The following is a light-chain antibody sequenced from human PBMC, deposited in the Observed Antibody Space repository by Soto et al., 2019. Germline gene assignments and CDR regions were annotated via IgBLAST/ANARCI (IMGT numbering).Light chain of an antibody. Sequence: EIVMTQSPATLSVSPGERATLSCRASQSVGSDLAWYQQKPGQAPRLVIYSASSRATGIPDRFSGSGSGTDFTLTISRLEPEDFAVYYCQLYGSSLLTFGGGTKVDIK. CDR1: QSVGSD. CDR3: QLYGSSLLT. J-gene: IGKJ4*01. CDR2: SAS. V-gene: IGKV3-20*01.